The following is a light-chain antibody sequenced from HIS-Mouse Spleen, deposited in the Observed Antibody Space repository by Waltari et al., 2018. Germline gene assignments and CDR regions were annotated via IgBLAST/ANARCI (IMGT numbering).Light chain of an antibody. Sequence: SYVLTQPPSVSVAPGKTARITCGGNNIGSKSVHWYQQKPGQAPVLVVYDDSDRPSGIPVRFSVSNSGNTATLTSSRGEAGDEADYYCQVWDSSSDHVVFGGGTKLTVL. J-gene: IGLJ2*01. V-gene: IGLV3-21*03. CDR3: QVWDSSSDHVV. CDR2: DDS. CDR1: NIGSKS.